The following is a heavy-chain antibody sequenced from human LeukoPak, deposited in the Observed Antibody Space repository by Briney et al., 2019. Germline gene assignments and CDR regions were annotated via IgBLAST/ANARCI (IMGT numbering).Heavy chain of an antibody. CDR3: ARGRVAYSAYYFDY. D-gene: IGHD2-15*01. Sequence: PSETLSLTRTVSGDSTTNYFWSWIRPPPGGGREWIGYIYYTGNTNYKPSLKSRVTMSVDTSTNQFSLRLRSVTAADTAVYYCARGRVAYSAYYFDYWGQGTLVTVSS. J-gene: IGHJ4*02. CDR1: GDSTTNYF. CDR2: IYYTGNT. V-gene: IGHV4-59*13.